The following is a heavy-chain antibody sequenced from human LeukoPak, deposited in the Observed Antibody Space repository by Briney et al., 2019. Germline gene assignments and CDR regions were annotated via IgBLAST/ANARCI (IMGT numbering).Heavy chain of an antibody. J-gene: IGHJ4*02. D-gene: IGHD6-13*01. CDR1: GFTFSRYG. Sequence: PGGSLRLSCAASGFTFSRYGMHWVRQAPGKGLEWVTFIRFDGSNKYYADSVKGRFTISRDNSKNTLYLQMNSLRGEDTAVYYCARDISSSWSIKYYFDYWGQGTLDTVSS. CDR2: IRFDGSNK. V-gene: IGHV3-30*02. CDR3: ARDISSSWSIKYYFDY.